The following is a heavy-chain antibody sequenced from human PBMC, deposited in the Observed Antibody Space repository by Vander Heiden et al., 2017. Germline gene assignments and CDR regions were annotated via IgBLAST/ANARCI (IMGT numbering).Heavy chain of an antibody. V-gene: IGHV1-69*10. CDR3: ARSGVTMVRGGHNYGMDV. Sequence: FRNYAIRWLRQAPGQGLECMGGFIPILGIANYAQKFHGRVTITADKSTSTAYMELSSLRSEDTAVYYCARSGVTMVRGGHNYGMDVWCQGTTVTVSS. J-gene: IGHJ6*02. CDR1: FRNYA. D-gene: IGHD3-10*01. CDR2: FIPILGIA.